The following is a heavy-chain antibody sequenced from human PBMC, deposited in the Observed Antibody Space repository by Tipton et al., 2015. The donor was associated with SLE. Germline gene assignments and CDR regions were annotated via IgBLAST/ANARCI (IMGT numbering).Heavy chain of an antibody. CDR2: IYTRGST. V-gene: IGHV4-61*09. J-gene: IGHJ4*02. Sequence: LRLSCTVSGGSIRSGSYYWSWIRQPAGKGLEWIGHIYTRGSTDYNPSLMSRVTISRDTSKNQFSLRLRSVTAADTAVYYCAREVEGYSSSWFKGFFDVWGQGTLSTVSS. CDR3: AREVEGYSSSWFKGFFDV. CDR1: GGSIRSGSYY. D-gene: IGHD6-13*01.